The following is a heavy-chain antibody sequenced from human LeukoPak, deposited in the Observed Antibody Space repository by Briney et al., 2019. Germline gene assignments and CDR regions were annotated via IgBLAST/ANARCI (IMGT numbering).Heavy chain of an antibody. V-gene: IGHV1-24*01. J-gene: IGHJ4*02. CDR2: FDPEDGET. CDR3: AIVATIWGYYFDY. Sequence: ASVKVSCTVSGYTLTELSMHWVRQAPGKGLEWMGGFDPEDGETIYAQKFQGRVTMTEDTSTDTAYMELSSLRSEDTAVYYCAIVATIWGYYFDYWGQGTLVTVSS. D-gene: IGHD5-12*01. CDR1: GYTLTELS.